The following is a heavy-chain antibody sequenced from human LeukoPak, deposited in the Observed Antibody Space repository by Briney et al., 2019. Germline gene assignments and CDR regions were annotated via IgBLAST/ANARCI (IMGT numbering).Heavy chain of an antibody. V-gene: IGHV4-59*01. Sequence: SQTLSLTCTVSGGSISSYYWSWIRQPPGKGLEWIGYIYYSGSTNYNPSLKSRVTISVDTSKNQFSLKLSSVTAADTAVYYCARDRDYYGMDVWGQGTTVTVSS. CDR3: ARDRDYYGMDV. CDR2: IYYSGST. D-gene: IGHD5-24*01. CDR1: GGSISSYY. J-gene: IGHJ6*02.